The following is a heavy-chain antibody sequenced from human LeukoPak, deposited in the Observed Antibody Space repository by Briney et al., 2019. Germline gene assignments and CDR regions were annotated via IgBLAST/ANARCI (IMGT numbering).Heavy chain of an antibody. CDR1: GFTFSSYG. V-gene: IGHV3-30*03. Sequence: GRSLRLSCAASGFTFSSYGMHWVRQAPGKGLEWVAVISYDGSNKYYADSVKGRFTISRDNSKNTLYLQMNSLRAEDTAVYYCARERYSSSWDYFDFWGQGTLVSVSP. CDR2: ISYDGSNK. CDR3: ARERYSSSWDYFDF. D-gene: IGHD6-13*01. J-gene: IGHJ4*02.